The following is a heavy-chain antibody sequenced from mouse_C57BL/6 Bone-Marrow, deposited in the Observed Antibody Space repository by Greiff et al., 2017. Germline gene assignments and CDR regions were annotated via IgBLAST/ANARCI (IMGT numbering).Heavy chain of an antibody. D-gene: IGHD2-1*01. CDR2: IYPGDGDT. Sequence: QVQLQQSGPELVKPGASVKISCKASGYAFSSSWMNWVKQRPGKGLEWIGRIYPGDGDTNYNGKFKGKATLTADKSSSTAYMQLSSLTSEDSAVYFCASRLRCAYWGQGTLVTVSA. J-gene: IGHJ3*01. CDR1: GYAFSSSW. CDR3: ASRLRCAY. V-gene: IGHV1-82*01.